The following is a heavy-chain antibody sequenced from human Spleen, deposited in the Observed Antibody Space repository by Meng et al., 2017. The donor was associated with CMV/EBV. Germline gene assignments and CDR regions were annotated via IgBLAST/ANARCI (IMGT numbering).Heavy chain of an antibody. D-gene: IGHD6-19*01. CDR2: INHSGST. Sequence: SETLSLTCTVSGGSVSTANNYWNWIRQPPGKGLEWIGEINHSGSTNYNPSLKSRVTISVDTSKNQFSLKLSSVTAADTAVYYCARGLGASGWYLNYYYYYGMDVWGQGTTVTVSS. CDR3: ARGLGASGWYLNYYYYYGMDV. V-gene: IGHV4-61*01. CDR1: GGSVSTANNY. J-gene: IGHJ6*02.